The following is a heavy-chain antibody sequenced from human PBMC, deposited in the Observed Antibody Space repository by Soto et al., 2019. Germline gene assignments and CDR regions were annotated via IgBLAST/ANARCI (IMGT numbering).Heavy chain of an antibody. CDR2: VNHSGST. V-gene: IGHV4-34*01. Sequence: APLSLTXAVSHGSFSVYYWPWIRQPPGKGPEWIGEVNHSGSTNYNPSLKSRVTISVDTSKTQFSLKLSCVTAADTPVYYCARDSTRRGACDIWGQGTMVTVSS. CDR1: HGSFSVYY. CDR3: ARDSTRRGACDI. D-gene: IGHD2-2*01. J-gene: IGHJ3*02.